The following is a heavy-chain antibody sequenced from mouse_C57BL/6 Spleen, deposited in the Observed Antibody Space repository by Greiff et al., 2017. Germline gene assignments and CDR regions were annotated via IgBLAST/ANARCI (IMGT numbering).Heavy chain of an antibody. J-gene: IGHJ2*01. D-gene: IGHD4-1*01. CDR1: GYTFTGYA. V-gene: IGHV1-85*01. CDR2: FYPRDGST. CDR3: ALTGTRYFDY. Sequence: VQLVESGPELVKPGASVKLSCKASGYTFTGYAIHWVKQRPGQGLEWIGWFYPRDGSTKYNGKFKGKATLTVDTSSSTAYMELHSLTSEDSAVYFCALTGTRYFDYWGQGTTLTVSS.